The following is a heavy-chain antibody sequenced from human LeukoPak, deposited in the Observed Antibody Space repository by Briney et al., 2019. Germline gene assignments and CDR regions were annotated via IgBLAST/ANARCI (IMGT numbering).Heavy chain of an antibody. CDR1: GYGFPSYW. V-gene: IGHV5-51*01. J-gene: IGHJ4*02. D-gene: IGHD3-22*01. CDR2: ISPGDSDT. CDR3: VRLDSSGYYYAVY. Sequence: GESLTISCKGSGYGFPSYWIGWVRQMPGKGLEWMGIISPGDSDTRYSPSFRGQVTISADKSISTAFLQWSSLKASDTAMYYCVRLDSSGYYYAVYWGQGALVTVSS.